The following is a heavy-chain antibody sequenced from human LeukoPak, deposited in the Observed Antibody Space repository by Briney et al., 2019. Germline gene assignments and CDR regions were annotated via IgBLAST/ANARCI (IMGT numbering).Heavy chain of an antibody. J-gene: IGHJ6*03. CDR2: IYPGDSDT. CDR3: ARHKTPYYMDV. CDR1: GYSFTSYW. Sequence: GESLKISCKGSGYSFTSYWIGWVRQMPGKGLEWMGIIYPGDSDTRYSPSFQGQVTISADKSISTAYLQGSRLKASDTAMYYCARHKTPYYMDVWGKGTTVTISS. V-gene: IGHV5-51*01.